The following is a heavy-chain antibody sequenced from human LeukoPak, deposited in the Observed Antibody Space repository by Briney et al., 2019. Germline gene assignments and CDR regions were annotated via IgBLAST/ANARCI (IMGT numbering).Heavy chain of an antibody. J-gene: IGHJ6*03. Sequence: SETLSLTCTVSGGSISSGDYYWSWIRQPPGKGLEWIGYIYYSGSNYYNPSLKSRVTISVDTSKNQFSLKLSSVTAADTAVYYCARVRYCSSTSCYTYYYYMDVWGKGTTVTVSS. CDR1: GGSISSGDYY. D-gene: IGHD2-2*02. CDR3: ARVRYCSSTSCYTYYYYMDV. CDR2: IYYSGSN. V-gene: IGHV4-30-4*08.